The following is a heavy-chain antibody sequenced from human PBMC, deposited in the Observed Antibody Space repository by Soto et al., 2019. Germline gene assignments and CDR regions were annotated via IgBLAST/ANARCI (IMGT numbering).Heavy chain of an antibody. CDR2: IYYSGST. J-gene: IGHJ4*02. V-gene: IGHV4-59*08. CDR1: GGSLSSYY. CDR3: ARHEFLNRIFGVVIPGAFDY. Sequence: SSETPSLTCTVSGGSLSSYYWSWIRQPPGKGLGWVGYIYYSGSTNYNPSLKSRVTISVDTSKNQFSLKLSSVTAADTAVYYCARHEFLNRIFGVVIPGAFDYWGQGTLVTVSS. D-gene: IGHD3-3*01.